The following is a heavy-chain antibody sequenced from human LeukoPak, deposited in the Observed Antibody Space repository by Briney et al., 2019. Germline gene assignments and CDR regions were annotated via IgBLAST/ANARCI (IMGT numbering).Heavy chain of an antibody. CDR1: GYTFTGYY. CDR3: AREEAVAEYYFDY. Sequence: GASVKVSCKASGYTFTGYYMHWVRQAPGQGLEWMGWINPNSGGTNYAQKFQGKVTLTRDTSTSTAYMELRSLRSDDTAVYYCAREEAVAEYYFDYWGQGTLVTVSS. V-gene: IGHV1-2*02. D-gene: IGHD6-19*01. J-gene: IGHJ4*02. CDR2: INPNSGGT.